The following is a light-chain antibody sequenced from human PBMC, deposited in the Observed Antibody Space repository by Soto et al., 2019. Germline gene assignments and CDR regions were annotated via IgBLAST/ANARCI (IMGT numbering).Light chain of an antibody. V-gene: IGKV3-15*01. CDR3: QQYNNWPIT. CDR2: GAS. J-gene: IGKJ5*01. Sequence: IVMTQSPGTLSVSPGERASLSCRASQTVTTNLAWYQQKSGQAPRLLIYGASTRATGVPARFIGTGSGTEFTLTITSPQSEDVAVYYCQQYNNWPITFGQGTRLEIK. CDR1: QTVTTN.